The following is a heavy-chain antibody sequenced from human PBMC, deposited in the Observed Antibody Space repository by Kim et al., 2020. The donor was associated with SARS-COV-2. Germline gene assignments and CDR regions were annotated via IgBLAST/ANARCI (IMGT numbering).Heavy chain of an antibody. J-gene: IGHJ4*01. V-gene: IGHV3-74*01. CDR3: ASHRGGWLSDY. CDR1: GFTLNNYW. Sequence: GGSLRLSCAVSGFTLNNYWMHWVRQVPGKGLEWLSRISADGINTVYADSVKGRFTISRDTAKNTVYLQMNSLRGEDTAVYYCASHRGGWLSDYWCHGTLV. CDR2: ISADGINT. D-gene: IGHD6-19*01.